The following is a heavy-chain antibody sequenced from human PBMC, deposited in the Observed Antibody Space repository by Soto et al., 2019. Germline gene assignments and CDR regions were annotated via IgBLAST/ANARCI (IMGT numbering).Heavy chain of an antibody. CDR1: GGTFRSYA. Sequence: ASVKVSCKASGGTFRSYAISWVRQAPGQGLEWMGGIIPIFGTANYAQKFQGRVTITADESTSTAYMELSSLRSEDTAVYYCARSLVDIVATIGYKNAFDIWGQGTMVTVSS. V-gene: IGHV1-69*13. D-gene: IGHD5-12*01. CDR3: ARSLVDIVATIGYKNAFDI. CDR2: IIPIFGTA. J-gene: IGHJ3*02.